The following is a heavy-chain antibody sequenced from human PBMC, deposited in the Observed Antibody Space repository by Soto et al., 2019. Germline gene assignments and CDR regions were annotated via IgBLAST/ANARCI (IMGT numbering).Heavy chain of an antibody. CDR3: AKDAAYGDYVPLDY. J-gene: IGHJ4*02. V-gene: IGHV3-23*01. Sequence: PGGSLRLSCAAPGFTFCSYAMSWVRPAPGKGLEWVSAISGSGGSTYYADSVKGRFTISRDNSKNTLYLQMNSLRAEDTAVYYCAKDAAYGDYVPLDYWGQGTLVTVSS. CDR2: ISGSGGST. D-gene: IGHD4-17*01. CDR1: GFTFCSYA.